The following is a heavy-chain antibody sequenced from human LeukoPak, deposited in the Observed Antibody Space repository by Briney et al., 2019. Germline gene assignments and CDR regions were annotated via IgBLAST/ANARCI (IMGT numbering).Heavy chain of an antibody. J-gene: IGHJ6*03. CDR3: ARVGYYDIFTAHKPDYYYMDV. D-gene: IGHD3-9*01. V-gene: IGHV1-69*05. CDR1: GGTFSSYA. CDR2: IIPIFGTA. Sequence: SVKVSCKASGGTFSSYAISWVRQAPGQGLEWMGGIIPIFGTANYAQKFQGRVTITTDESTSTAYMELSSLRSEDTAVYYCARVGYYDIFTAHKPDYYYMDVWGKGTTVTVSS.